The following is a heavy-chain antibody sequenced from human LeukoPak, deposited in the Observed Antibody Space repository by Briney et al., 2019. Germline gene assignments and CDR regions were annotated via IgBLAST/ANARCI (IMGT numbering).Heavy chain of an antibody. CDR3: ARVGSVVRYCSSSSCYSFDY. D-gene: IGHD2-2*01. CDR2: INPNSGGT. CDR1: GYTFTGYY. J-gene: IGHJ4*02. V-gene: IGHV1-2*02. Sequence: ASVKVSCKASGYTFTGYYMHWVRQAPGQGLEWMGWINPNSGGTNYAQKFQGGVTMTRDTSISTAYMELSRLRSDDTAVYYCARVGSVVRYCSSSSCYSFDYWGQGTLVTVSS.